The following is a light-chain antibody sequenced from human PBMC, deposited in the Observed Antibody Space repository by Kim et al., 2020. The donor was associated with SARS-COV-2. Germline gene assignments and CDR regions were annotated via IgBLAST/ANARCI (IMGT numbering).Light chain of an antibody. J-gene: IGKJ5*01. CDR2: IAY. CDR3: HQYGSSPST. Sequence: SPGERATLSCRASRSITSNYLAWYQQKPGQAPRLLIYIAYTRATGIPDRFSGRGSGTEFTLTISRLEPEDFAVYYCHQYGSSPSTFGQGTRLEIK. CDR1: RSITSNY. V-gene: IGKV3-20*01.